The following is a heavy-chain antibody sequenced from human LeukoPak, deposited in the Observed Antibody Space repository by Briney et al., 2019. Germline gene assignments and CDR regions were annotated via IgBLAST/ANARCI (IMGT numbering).Heavy chain of an antibody. D-gene: IGHD1-26*01. CDR1: GFSYRSYN. CDR2: ITTSSTYT. J-gene: IGHJ6*03. CDR3: ARDPYSGTYGNTYYYYMDV. Sequence: GGSLRLSCEASGFSYRSYNMDWVRETPGKGLEWISSITTSSTYTFYADSVKGRFTITRENARNSLYLQMNSLRVEDTAVYYCARDPYSGTYGNTYYYYMDVWGKGTTVTISS. V-gene: IGHV3-21*01.